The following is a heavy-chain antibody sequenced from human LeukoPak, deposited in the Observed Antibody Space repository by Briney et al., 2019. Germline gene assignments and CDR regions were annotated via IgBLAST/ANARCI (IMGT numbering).Heavy chain of an antibody. D-gene: IGHD2-15*01. J-gene: IGHJ4*02. V-gene: IGHV4-39*07. CDR1: GSSISSSSYY. Sequence: SETLSLTCTVSGSSISSSSYYWGWIRQPPGKGLEWIGSIYYSGSTYYNPSLKSRVTISVDTSKNQFSLKLSSVTAADTAVYYCARGSGLLADEGFDYWGQGTLVTVSS. CDR2: IYYSGST. CDR3: ARGSGLLADEGFDY.